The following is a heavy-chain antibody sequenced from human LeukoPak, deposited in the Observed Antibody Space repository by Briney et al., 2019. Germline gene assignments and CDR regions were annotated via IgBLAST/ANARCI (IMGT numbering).Heavy chain of an antibody. J-gene: IGHJ4*02. Sequence: PGGSLRLSCAASGFAFSSYGMHWVRQAPGKGLEWVAVISYDGSNKYYADSVKGRFTISRDNSKNTLYLQMNSLRAEDTAVYYCASGEFGSSRGSVSDYWGQGTLVTVSS. CDR1: GFAFSSYG. V-gene: IGHV3-30*03. CDR2: ISYDGSNK. D-gene: IGHD6-13*01. CDR3: ASGEFGSSRGSVSDY.